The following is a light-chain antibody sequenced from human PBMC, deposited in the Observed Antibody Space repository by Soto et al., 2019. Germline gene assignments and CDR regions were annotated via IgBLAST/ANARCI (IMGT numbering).Light chain of an antibody. Sequence: EVVMTQSPATLSVSPGETATLSCTASESVLSNVAWYQQKPGQAPRLLIYRAFTRATGVPDRFSGSGSETEFTPTSSSLQSEDFVVYFCQQFRHSPDTFGPGTKLDVK. CDR2: RAF. CDR3: QQFRHSPDT. J-gene: IGKJ3*01. CDR1: ESVLSN. V-gene: IGKV3-15*01.